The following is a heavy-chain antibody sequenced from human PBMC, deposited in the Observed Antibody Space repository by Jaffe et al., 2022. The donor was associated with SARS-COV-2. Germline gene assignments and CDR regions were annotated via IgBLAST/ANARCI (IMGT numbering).Heavy chain of an antibody. CDR3: AGESGWHYFDY. J-gene: IGHJ4*02. Sequence: QVQLVESGGGVVQPGRSLRLSCAASGFTFSSYAMHWVRQAPGKGLEWVAVISYDGSNKYYADSVKGRFTISRDNSKNTLYLQMNSLRAEDTAVYYCAGESGWHYFDYWGQGTLVTVSS. CDR1: GFTFSSYA. V-gene: IGHV3-30-3*01. CDR2: ISYDGSNK. D-gene: IGHD6-19*01.